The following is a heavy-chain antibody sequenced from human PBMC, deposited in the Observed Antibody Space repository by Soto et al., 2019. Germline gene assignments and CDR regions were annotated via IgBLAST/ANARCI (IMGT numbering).Heavy chain of an antibody. V-gene: IGHV1-69*13. J-gene: IGHJ6*02. D-gene: IGHD3-22*01. CDR2: IIPIFGTA. Sequence: ASVKVSCKASGGTFSSYAISWVRQAPGQGLEWMGGIIPIFGTANYAQKFQGRVTITADESTSTAYMELSSLRSEDTAVYYCARTFIEDYDSSGYRYGMDVWGQGTTVTVSS. CDR3: ARTFIEDYDSSGYRYGMDV. CDR1: GGTFSSYA.